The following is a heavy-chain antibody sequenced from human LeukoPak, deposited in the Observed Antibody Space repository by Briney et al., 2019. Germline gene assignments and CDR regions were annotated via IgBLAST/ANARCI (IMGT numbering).Heavy chain of an antibody. CDR3: ARAMSTFGGVRNYFDS. D-gene: IGHD3-16*01. V-gene: IGHV3-7*04. J-gene: IGHJ4*02. CDR1: GFTFTSYW. CDR2: VKQNGSEK. Sequence: GGSLRLSCAASGFTFTSYWMNWVRQVPGKGLEWVAIVKQNGSEKYYVDSVKGRFTISRDNAKSSLDLEMNSPRAEDTAVYYCARAMSTFGGVRNYFDSWGQGTLVTVSS.